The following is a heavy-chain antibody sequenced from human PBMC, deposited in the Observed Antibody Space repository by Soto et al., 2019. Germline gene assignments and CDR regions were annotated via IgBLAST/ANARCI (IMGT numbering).Heavy chain of an antibody. V-gene: IGHV1-46*01. CDR3: ARDRAINMISTFDN. CDR2: INPSGGST. D-gene: IGHD3-22*01. J-gene: IGHJ4*02. Sequence: QVLLVQSGAEVKKPGASVKVSCKASGYTFTSYYMHWVRQAPGQGLEWMGIINPSGGSTDYALSFKGRVTMTRDTSTSTVYMELSSLRSEDTAVYYCARDRAINMISTFDNWGQGTLVTVSS. CDR1: GYTFTSYY.